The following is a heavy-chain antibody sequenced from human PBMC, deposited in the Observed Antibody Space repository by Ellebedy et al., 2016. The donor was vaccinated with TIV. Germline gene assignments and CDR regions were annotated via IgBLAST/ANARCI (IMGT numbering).Heavy chain of an antibody. CDR1: GGSISSYY. V-gene: IGHV4-59*08. J-gene: IGHJ4*02. CDR2: IYYSGST. Sequence: MPSETLSLTCTVSGGSISSYYWSWIRQPPGKGLEWIGYIYYSGSTNYNPSLKSRVTIPVDTSKNQFSLKLSSVTAADTAVYYCARHLDDDFDYWGQGTLVTVSS. CDR3: ARHLDDDFDY. D-gene: IGHD5-24*01.